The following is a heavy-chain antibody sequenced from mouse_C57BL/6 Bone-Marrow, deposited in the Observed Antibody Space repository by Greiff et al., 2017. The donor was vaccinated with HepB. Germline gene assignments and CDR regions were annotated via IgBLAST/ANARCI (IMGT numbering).Heavy chain of an antibody. CDR2: INPGSGGT. J-gene: IGHJ3*01. D-gene: IGHD2-1*01. V-gene: IGHV1-54*01. CDR1: GYAFTNYL. Sequence: QVQLKQSGAELVRPGTSVKVSCKASGYAFTNYLIEWVKQRPGQGLEWIGVINPGSGGTNYNEKFKGKATLTADKSSSTAYMQLSSLTSEDSAVYFCASMGGPYGNYPWFAYWGQGTLVTVSA. CDR3: ASMGGPYGNYPWFAY.